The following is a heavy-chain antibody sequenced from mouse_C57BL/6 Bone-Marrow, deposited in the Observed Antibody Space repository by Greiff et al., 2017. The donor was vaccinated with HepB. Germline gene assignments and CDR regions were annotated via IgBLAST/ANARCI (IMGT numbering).Heavy chain of an antibody. CDR1: GYTFTSYW. V-gene: IGHV1-50*01. CDR2: IDPSDSYT. Sequence: VQLQQPGAELVKPGASVKLSCKASGYTFTSYWMQWVKQRPGQGLEWIGEIDPSDSYTNYNQKFKGKATFTVDTSSSTAYMQLSSLTSEDSAVYYCAREAYWGQGTLVTVSA. J-gene: IGHJ3*01. CDR3: AREAY.